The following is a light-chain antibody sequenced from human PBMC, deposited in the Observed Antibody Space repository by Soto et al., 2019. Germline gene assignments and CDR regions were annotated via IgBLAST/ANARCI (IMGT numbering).Light chain of an antibody. CDR3: SSYTSSNTPYV. J-gene: IGLJ1*01. CDR1: SSGVGAYHF. V-gene: IGLV2-14*01. CDR2: EVT. Sequence: QSVLTQPASVSGSPGQSITISCTGSSSGVGAYHFVSWYQHHPGKAPKLILYEVTARPSGVSSRFSGSKSGSTASLTISGLQADDEANYYCSSYTSSNTPYVFGTGTKV.